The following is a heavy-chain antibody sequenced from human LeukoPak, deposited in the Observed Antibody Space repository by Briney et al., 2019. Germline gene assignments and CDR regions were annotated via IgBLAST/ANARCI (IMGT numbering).Heavy chain of an antibody. J-gene: IGHJ4*02. V-gene: IGHV4-39*01. D-gene: IGHD3-16*01. Sequence: SETLSLTCTVSGGSISSSNYCWSWIRQPPGKGLEWIGNVFYSGTTYYYPSLKSRVTISVDTSKNQFSLKLSSVTAADAAVYYCARHYVWGNNPYYPFDHWGQGALVTVSS. CDR1: GGSISSSNYC. CDR3: ARHYVWGNNPYYPFDH. CDR2: VFYSGTT.